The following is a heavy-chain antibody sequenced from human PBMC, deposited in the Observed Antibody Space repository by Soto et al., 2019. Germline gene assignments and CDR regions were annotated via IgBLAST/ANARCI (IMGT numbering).Heavy chain of an antibody. J-gene: IGHJ5*02. V-gene: IGHV4-39*01. D-gene: IGHD6-19*01. CDR3: ARPLSSGRDWFDP. CDR2: IYYSGST. CDR1: GGSISSSSYY. Sequence: ETLSLTCTVSGGSISSSSYYWGWIRQPPGKGLEWIGSIYYSGSTYYNPSLKSRVTISVDTSKNQFSLKLSSVTAADTAVYYCARPLSSGRDWFDPWGQGTLVTVSS.